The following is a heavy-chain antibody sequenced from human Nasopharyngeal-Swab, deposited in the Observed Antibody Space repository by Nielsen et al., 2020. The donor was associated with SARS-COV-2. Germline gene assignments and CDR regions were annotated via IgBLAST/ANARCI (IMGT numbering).Heavy chain of an antibody. V-gene: IGHV3-9*01. CDR3: AKDTVIAVAGNFDY. CDR1: GFTFDDYA. Sequence: GGSLRLSCAASGFTFDDYAMHWVRQAPGKGLEWVSGISWNSGSIGYADSVKGRSTISRDNAKNSLYLQMNSLRAEDTALYYCAKDTVIAVAGNFDYWGQGTLVTVSS. J-gene: IGHJ4*02. CDR2: ISWNSGSI. D-gene: IGHD6-19*01.